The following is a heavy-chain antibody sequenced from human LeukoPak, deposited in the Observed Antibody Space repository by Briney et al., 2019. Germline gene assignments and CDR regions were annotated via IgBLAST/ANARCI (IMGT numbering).Heavy chain of an antibody. J-gene: IGHJ6*02. CDR1: GFTVSNYW. V-gene: IGHV3-7*01. CDR2: IKQDGSEK. CDR3: ARVLDV. Sequence: GGSLRLSCAASGFTVSNYWMSWVRQAPGKGLEWVANIKQDGSEKYYVDSVKGRFTISRDNAKNSLYMQMTSLRAEDTAVNYCARVLDVWGQGTTVTVSS.